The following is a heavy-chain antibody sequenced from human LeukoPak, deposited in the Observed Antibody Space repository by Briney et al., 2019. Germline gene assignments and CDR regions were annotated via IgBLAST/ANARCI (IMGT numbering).Heavy chain of an antibody. D-gene: IGHD3-22*01. CDR2: ISGSGGST. V-gene: IGHV3-23*01. J-gene: IGHJ3*02. CDR3: ANPGSPYYYDSSDAFDI. CDR1: GFTFSSYA. Sequence: PGGSLRLSCAASGFTFSSYAMSWVRQAPGKGLEWVPAISGSGGSTYYADSVKGRFTISRDNSKNTLYLQMNSLRAEDTAVYYCANPGSPYYYDSSDAFDIWGQGTMVTVSS.